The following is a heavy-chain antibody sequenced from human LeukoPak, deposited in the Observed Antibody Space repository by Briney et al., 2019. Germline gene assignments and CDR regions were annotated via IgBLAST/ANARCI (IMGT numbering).Heavy chain of an antibody. J-gene: IGHJ6*03. D-gene: IGHD3-10*01. CDR2: IRYDGSNK. V-gene: IGHV3-30*02. Sequence: GGSLRLSCAASGFTFSSYGMHWVRQAPGKGLEWVAFIRYDGSNKYYADSVKGRFTISRDNSKNTLYPQMNSLRAEDTAVYYCAKDHGSGSYFLFLSHYMDVWGKGTTVTISS. CDR3: AKDHGSGSYFLFLSHYMDV. CDR1: GFTFSSYG.